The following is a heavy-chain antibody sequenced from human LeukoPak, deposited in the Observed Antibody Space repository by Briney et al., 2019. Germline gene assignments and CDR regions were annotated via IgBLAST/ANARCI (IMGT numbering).Heavy chain of an antibody. CDR3: AKDAGRSTSLDY. J-gene: IGHJ4*02. V-gene: IGHV3-30*02. CDR1: GFTFSSYG. Sequence: PGGSLRLSCAASGFTFSSYGMHWVRQAPGKGLEWVAFIRYDGSNKYYADSVKGRFTISRDNSKNTLYLQMNSLRAEDTAVCYCAKDAGRSTSLDYWGQGTLATVSS. D-gene: IGHD2-2*01. CDR2: IRYDGSNK.